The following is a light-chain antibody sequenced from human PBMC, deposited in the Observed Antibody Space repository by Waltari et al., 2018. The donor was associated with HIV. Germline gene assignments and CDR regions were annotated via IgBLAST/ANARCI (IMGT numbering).Light chain of an antibody. CDR3: SSYTSSNTLDV. CDR2: EVS. Sequence: QSALTQPASVSGSPGQSITISCTGTSSDVGGYNYVSWYQQHPGKAPKLMIYEVSNRPSGVSNRFSGSKSGNTVSLTISGLQAEDEADYYCSSYTSSNTLDVFGTGTKVTVL. CDR1: SSDVGGYNY. V-gene: IGLV2-14*01. J-gene: IGLJ1*01.